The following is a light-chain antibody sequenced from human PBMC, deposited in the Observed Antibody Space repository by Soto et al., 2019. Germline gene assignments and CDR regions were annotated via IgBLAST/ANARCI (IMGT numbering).Light chain of an antibody. CDR2: DVS. CDR1: SSDVGGYNY. V-gene: IGLV2-14*01. J-gene: IGLJ2*01. CDR3: SSYTSSSTLRV. Sequence: QSALTQPASVSGSPGQSITISCTGTSSDVGGYNYVSWYQQHPGKAPKLMIYDVSNRPSGVSNRFSGSKSGNTASLTISGLQAEVEADYYCSSYTSSSTLRVFGGGTKVTVL.